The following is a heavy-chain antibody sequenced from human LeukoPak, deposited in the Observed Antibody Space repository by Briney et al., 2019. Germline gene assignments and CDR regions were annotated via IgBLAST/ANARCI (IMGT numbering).Heavy chain of an antibody. D-gene: IGHD2/OR15-2a*01. CDR1: GFTFSGSN. Sequence: GGSLRLSCAASGFTFSGSNIHWVRQASGKGLEWVGRITTKTNNYATAYAASVTGRFTISRDDSRNTAYLHMNSLKSENTAVYCCSRYEGNIIMTPWGQGTLVTVSS. J-gene: IGHJ4*02. V-gene: IGHV3-73*01. CDR3: SRYEGNIIMTP. CDR2: ITTKTNNYAT.